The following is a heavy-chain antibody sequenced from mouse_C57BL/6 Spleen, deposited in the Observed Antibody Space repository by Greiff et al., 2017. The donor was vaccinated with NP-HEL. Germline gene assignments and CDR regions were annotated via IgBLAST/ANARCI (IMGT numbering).Heavy chain of an antibody. V-gene: IGHV1-64*01. D-gene: IGHD2-4*01. CDR2: IHPNSGST. CDR1: GYTFTSYW. CDR3: ARDMDDYSAWFAY. J-gene: IGHJ3*01. Sequence: QVQLQQSGAELVKPGASVKLSCKASGYTFTSYWMHWVKQRPGQGLEWIGMIHPNSGSTNYNEKFKSKATLTVDKSSSTAYMQLSSLTSEDSAVYYCARDMDDYSAWFAYWGQGTLVTVSA.